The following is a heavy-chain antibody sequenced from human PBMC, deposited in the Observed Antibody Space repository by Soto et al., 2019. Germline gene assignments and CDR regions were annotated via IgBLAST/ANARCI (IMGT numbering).Heavy chain of an antibody. Sequence: SETLSLTCTVSGGSISSYYWSWIRQPPGKGLEWIGYIYYSGSTNYNPSLKSRVTISVDTSKNQFSLKLSSVTAADTAVYYCALYGDYSRAFDIWGQGTMVTVSS. V-gene: IGHV4-59*08. J-gene: IGHJ3*02. CDR2: IYYSGST. D-gene: IGHD4-17*01. CDR1: GGSISSYY. CDR3: ALYGDYSRAFDI.